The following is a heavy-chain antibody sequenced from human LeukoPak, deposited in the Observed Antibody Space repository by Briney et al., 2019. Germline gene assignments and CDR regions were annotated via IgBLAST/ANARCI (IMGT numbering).Heavy chain of an antibody. CDR1: GGSISSGGYY. V-gene: IGHV4-30-2*01. D-gene: IGHD2-2*02. CDR2: IYHSGST. J-gene: IGHJ3*02. CDR3: ARDSWYCSSTSCYTLGHDAFDI. Sequence: SETLSLTCTVSGGSISSGGYYWSWIRQPPGKGLEWIGYIYHSGSTYYNPSLKSRVTISVDRSKNQFSLKLSSVTAADTAVYYCARDSWYCSSTSCYTLGHDAFDIWGQGTMVTVSS.